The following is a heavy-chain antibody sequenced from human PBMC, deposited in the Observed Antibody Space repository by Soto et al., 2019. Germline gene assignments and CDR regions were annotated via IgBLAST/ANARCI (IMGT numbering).Heavy chain of an antibody. D-gene: IGHD3-10*01. CDR2: IHYTGST. V-gene: IGHV4-59*01. Sequence: QVQLQESGPGLVKPSESLSLTCTVSGGSIPTYYWSWIRQPPGKGLEWIGYIHYTGSTNYNPSLKSRLTISLDTSKTQCTLKLSSVTPADTAVYYCAREASGSGTYGWFDPWGPGTLVTVSS. J-gene: IGHJ5*02. CDR3: AREASGSGTYGWFDP. CDR1: GGSIPTYY.